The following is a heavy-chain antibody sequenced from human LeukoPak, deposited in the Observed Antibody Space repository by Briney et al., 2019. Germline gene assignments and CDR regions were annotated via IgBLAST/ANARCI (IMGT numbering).Heavy chain of an antibody. CDR1: GFTFSSYA. CDR2: ISYDGSNK. D-gene: IGHD3-10*01. J-gene: IGHJ3*02. Sequence: GRSLRLSCAASGFTFSSYAMHWVRQAPGKGLEWVAVISYDGSNKYYADSVKGRFTISRDNSKNTLYLQMNSLRAEDTAVYYCARVLYGSGSYWGAFDIWGQGTMVTVSS. CDR3: ARVLYGSGSYWGAFDI. V-gene: IGHV3-30*04.